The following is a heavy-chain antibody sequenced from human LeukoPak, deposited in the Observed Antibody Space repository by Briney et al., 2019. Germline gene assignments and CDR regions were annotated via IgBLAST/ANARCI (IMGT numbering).Heavy chain of an antibody. CDR1: GYTFTSYG. V-gene: IGHV1-18*01. CDR3: ARDRAGSIASPYYYYMDV. Sequence: ASVKVSCKSSGYTFTSYGISWVRQAPGQGLEWMGWISAYNGNTNYAQKLQGRVTVTTDTSTSTAYMELRSLRSDDTAVYYCARDRAGSIASPYYYYMDVWGKGTTVTVSS. J-gene: IGHJ6*03. CDR2: ISAYNGNT. D-gene: IGHD6-6*01.